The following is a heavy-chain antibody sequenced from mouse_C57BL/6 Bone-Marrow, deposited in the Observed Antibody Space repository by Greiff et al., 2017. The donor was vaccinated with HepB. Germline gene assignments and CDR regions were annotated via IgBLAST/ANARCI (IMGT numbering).Heavy chain of an antibody. V-gene: IGHV1-15*01. Sequence: QVHVKQSGAELVRPGASVTLSCKASGYTFTDYEMHWVKQTPVHGLEWIGAIDPETGGTAYNQKFKGKAILTADKSSSTAYMELRSLTSEDSAVYYCTYMITTRYYFDYWGQGTTLTVSS. CDR2: IDPETGGT. J-gene: IGHJ2*01. CDR1: GYTFTDYE. CDR3: TYMITTRYYFDY. D-gene: IGHD2-4*01.